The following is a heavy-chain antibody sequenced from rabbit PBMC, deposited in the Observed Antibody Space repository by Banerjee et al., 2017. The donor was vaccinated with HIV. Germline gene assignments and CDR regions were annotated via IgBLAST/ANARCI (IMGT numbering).Heavy chain of an antibody. CDR3: ARRDYGTSTYYDL. CDR2: IYPDYGTT. D-gene: IGHD8-1*01. CDR1: GIDFSTYG. J-gene: IGHJ3*01. V-gene: IGHV1S47*01. Sequence: QEQLVESGGGLVQHGGSLKLSCKASGIDFSTYGVSWVRQAPGRGLEWIAYIYPDYGTTDYASWVNGRFTISLDNAQNTVFLQLNSLTAADTATYFCARRDYGTSTYYDLWGQGTLVTVS.